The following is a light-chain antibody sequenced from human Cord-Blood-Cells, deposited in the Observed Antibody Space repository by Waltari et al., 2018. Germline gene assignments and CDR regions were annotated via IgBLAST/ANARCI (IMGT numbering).Light chain of an antibody. V-gene: IGLV3-25*02. J-gene: IGLJ3*02. CDR3: QSADSSGTWV. CDR1: ALPKQY. Sequence: SYELTQPPSVSVSPGQTARITCSGDALPKQYAYWYQQKPSQAPVLVIYKDSERPSGIPERFSGSSSGTTVTLTISGGQAEEEADYYCQSADSSGTWVFGGGTKLTVL. CDR2: KDS.